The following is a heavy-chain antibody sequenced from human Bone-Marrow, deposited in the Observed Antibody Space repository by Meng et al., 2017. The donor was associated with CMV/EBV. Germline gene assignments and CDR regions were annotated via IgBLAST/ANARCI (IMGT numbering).Heavy chain of an antibody. CDR3: ARESYTDAFDI. D-gene: IGHD3-16*01. CDR2: INSEGTSR. Sequence: GESLKISCAASGFTFSNYWMHWVRQAPGKGLVWVSRINSEGTSRSYAGSVKGRLTTSRDNAKNTLYLQMSSLRVDDTAIYYCARESYTDAFDIWGQGIVVTVSS. V-gene: IGHV3-74*01. CDR1: GFTFSNYW. J-gene: IGHJ3*02.